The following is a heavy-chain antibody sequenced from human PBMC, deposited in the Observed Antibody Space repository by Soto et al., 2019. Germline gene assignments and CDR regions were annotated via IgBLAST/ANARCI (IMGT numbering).Heavy chain of an antibody. CDR3: ARVAY. CDR1: RFTFSRYS. Sequence: GGSLRLSCAASRFTFSRYSMNWVRQAPGKGLEWVSYISSSSSTIYYVDSVKGRFTISRDNAKNSLYLQMNSLRPEDTAMYYCARVAYWGPGTQVTVSS. CDR2: ISSSSSTI. V-gene: IGHV3-48*01. J-gene: IGHJ4*02.